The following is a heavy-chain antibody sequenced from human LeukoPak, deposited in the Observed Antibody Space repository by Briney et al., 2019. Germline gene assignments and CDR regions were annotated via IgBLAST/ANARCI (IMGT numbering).Heavy chain of an antibody. CDR3: TRESGPYCPFGY. J-gene: IGHJ4*02. CDR2: ISLTGRT. CDR1: GGSITSTNW. V-gene: IGHV4-4*02. D-gene: IGHD1-26*01. Sequence: SETLSLTCGVSGGSITSTNWWSWVPQAPGQGLEWIGEISLTGRTNYNPSLIGRVIMSLDESRNQLSLTLTSVTAADTAMYYCTRESGPYCPFGYWGQGTLVVVPS.